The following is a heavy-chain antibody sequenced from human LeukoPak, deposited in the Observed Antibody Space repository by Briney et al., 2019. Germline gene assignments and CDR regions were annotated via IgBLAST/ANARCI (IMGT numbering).Heavy chain of an antibody. Sequence: ASVKVSCKASGYTFTGYYMHWVRQAPGQGLEWMGWINPNSGGTNYAQKFQGRVTMTRDTSISTAYMELSRLRSDDTAVYYCARERAAAGIGNWFDPWGQGTLVTVSS. CDR1: GYTFTGYY. V-gene: IGHV1-2*02. D-gene: IGHD6-13*01. J-gene: IGHJ5*02. CDR3: ARERAAAGIGNWFDP. CDR2: INPNSGGT.